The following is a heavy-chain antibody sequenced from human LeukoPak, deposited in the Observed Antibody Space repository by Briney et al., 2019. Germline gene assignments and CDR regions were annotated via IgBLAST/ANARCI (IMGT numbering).Heavy chain of an antibody. J-gene: IGHJ4*02. D-gene: IGHD3-10*02. V-gene: IGHV4-38-2*01. Sequence: SETLSLTCAISGHSTTRGYYWAWFRQSPGKGLEWIATFFQSDRSFYNVSLESRVTMSLDTSKSQFSLNLTSVTAADTAVYYCARVLSVPYLLDSWGRGTQVTVPS. CDR3: ARVLSVPYLLDS. CDR2: FFQSDRS. CDR1: GHSTTRGYY.